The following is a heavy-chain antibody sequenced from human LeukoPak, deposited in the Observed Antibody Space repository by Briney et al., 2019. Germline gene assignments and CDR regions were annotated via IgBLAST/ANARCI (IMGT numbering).Heavy chain of an antibody. V-gene: IGHV4-39*01. D-gene: IGHD3-22*01. Sequence: SETLSLTCTVSGGSISSSSYYWGWIRQPPGKGLEWIGSIYYSGSTYYNPSLKSRVTISVDTSKNQFSLKLSSVTAADTAVYYCARRNSGYYYSFDYWGQGTLVTVSS. CDR2: IYYSGST. CDR3: ARRNSGYYYSFDY. J-gene: IGHJ4*02. CDR1: GGSISSSSYY.